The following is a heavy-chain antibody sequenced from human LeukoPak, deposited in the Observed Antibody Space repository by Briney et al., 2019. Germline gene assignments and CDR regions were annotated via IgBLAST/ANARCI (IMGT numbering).Heavy chain of an antibody. J-gene: IGHJ4*02. CDR2: IKEDGCQK. D-gene: IGHD4-11*01. CDR1: GFIFSSSW. Sequence: GGSLRLSCAASGFIFSSSWMTWVRQAPGEGLEWVANIKEDGCQKYYLDSGKGRFTISRDNAQNSLYLQLNSLRAEDTAVYYCARDDYTKGFDHWGQGTQVAVSS. CDR3: ARDDYTKGFDH. V-gene: IGHV3-7*05.